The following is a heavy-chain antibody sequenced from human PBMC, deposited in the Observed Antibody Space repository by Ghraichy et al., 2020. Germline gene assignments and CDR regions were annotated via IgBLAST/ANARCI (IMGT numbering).Heavy chain of an antibody. CDR1: GDSISSYY. V-gene: IGHV4-59*08. Sequence: SETLSLTCTVSGDSISSYYWSWIRQPPGKGLEWIGYIYYSGSTDYNPSLKSRVTISVDTSKNRFSLKLSSVTAADTAVYYCARTSYSSSWYYFDYWGQGTLVTVSS. CDR2: IYYSGST. D-gene: IGHD6-13*01. J-gene: IGHJ4*02. CDR3: ARTSYSSSWYYFDY.